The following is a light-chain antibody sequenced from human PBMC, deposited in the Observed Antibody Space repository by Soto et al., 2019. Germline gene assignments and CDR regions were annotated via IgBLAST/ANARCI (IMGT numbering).Light chain of an antibody. V-gene: IGKV3-15*01. Sequence: ERVMTQSPATLSVSPGERATLSCRASQSVSSNLACYQQKPGQAPRLLIYGASTRATGIPARFSGSGSGTEFTRTISSLQTEDFAVYYCQQYNDWPPGTFGQGTQVEIK. CDR3: QQYNDWPPGT. J-gene: IGKJ1*01. CDR2: GAS. CDR1: QSVSSN.